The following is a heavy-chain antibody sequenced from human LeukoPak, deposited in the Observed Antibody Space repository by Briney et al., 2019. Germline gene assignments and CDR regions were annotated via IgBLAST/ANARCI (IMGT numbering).Heavy chain of an antibody. CDR3: ARFYGSGSWRDACDI. J-gene: IGHJ3*02. CDR2: ISSRGTAV. V-gene: IGHV3-48*04. Sequence: GGSLRLSCAVSGFTFSSYTMNWVRQAPGKGLEWVSFISSRGTAVYYDDSVKGRFTISRHNAKNSLFLQMNSLRAEDTAVYYCARFYGSGSWRDACDIWAESPMDTVSS. CDR1: GFTFSSYT. D-gene: IGHD3-10*01.